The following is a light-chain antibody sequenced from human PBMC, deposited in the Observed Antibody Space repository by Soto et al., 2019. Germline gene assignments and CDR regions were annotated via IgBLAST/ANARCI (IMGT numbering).Light chain of an antibody. CDR2: QPS. J-gene: IGKJ4*01. Sequence: IAMTQSPATLSVSPGERAPLSCRASQSVSSNFAWYKHPPGQAPRLLIYQPSIRAAGIPASFSAGASATDFTLTISRLEPDDFAVYFCQLYGSSLTFVGGTKVDIK. CDR1: QSVSSN. V-gene: IGKV3-20*01. CDR3: QLYGSSLT.